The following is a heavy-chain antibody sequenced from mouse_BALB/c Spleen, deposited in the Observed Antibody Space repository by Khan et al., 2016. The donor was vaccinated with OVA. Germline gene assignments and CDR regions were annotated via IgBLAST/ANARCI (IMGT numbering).Heavy chain of an antibody. D-gene: IGHD1-1*01. J-gene: IGHJ2*01. CDR1: GYTFTDYN. CDR3: TGGGHGSPFDY. V-gene: IGHV1-18*01. CDR2: ITPNNGGT. Sequence: EVQLQQSGPELVKPGASVKIPCKASGYTFTDYNMDWVKQSHGKSLEWIGDITPNNGGTIYNQRFKGKATLTVDKSSSTAYMELRSLTAEDTAVYYGTGGGHGSPFDYWGQGTTLTVSS.